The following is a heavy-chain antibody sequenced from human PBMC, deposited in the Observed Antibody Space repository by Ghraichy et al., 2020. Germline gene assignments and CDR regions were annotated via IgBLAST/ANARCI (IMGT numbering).Heavy chain of an antibody. V-gene: IGHV3-48*02. CDR1: RFTFSSYS. D-gene: IGHD5/OR15-5a*01. CDR2: ISSSSSTI. CDR3: AVTVLSVHSFDY. Sequence: GGSLRLSCAASRFTFSSYSMNWVRQAPGKGLEWVSYISSSSSTIYYADSVKGRFTISRDNAKNSLYLQMNSLRDEDTAVYYCAVTVLSVHSFDYWGQGTLVTVSS. J-gene: IGHJ4*02.